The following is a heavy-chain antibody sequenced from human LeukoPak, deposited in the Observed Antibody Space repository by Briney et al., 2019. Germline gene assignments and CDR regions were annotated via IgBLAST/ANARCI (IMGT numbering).Heavy chain of an antibody. CDR2: IYHSGST. D-gene: IGHD6-6*01. J-gene: IGHJ4*02. CDR3: ARNLGARPLDY. CDR1: GGSISSSGNY. V-gene: IGHV4-39*07. Sequence: SETLSLTCTVSGGSISSSGNYWGWIRQTPGKGLEWIGSIYHSGSTYYNPSLKSRVTLSVDTSKNQLYLRLTSVTAADTAVYYCARNLGARPLDYWGQGTLVIVSS.